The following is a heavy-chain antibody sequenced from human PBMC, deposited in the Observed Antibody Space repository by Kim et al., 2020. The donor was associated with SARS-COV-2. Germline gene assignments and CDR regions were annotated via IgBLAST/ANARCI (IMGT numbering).Heavy chain of an antibody. D-gene: IGHD6-19*01. V-gene: IGHV1-3*01. J-gene: IGHJ6*02. CDR1: GYTFATYA. CDR3: VRRGLGYGMDV. Sequence: ASVKVSCKPSGYTFATYAIHWVRQAPGQRLEFMGWINAGNGDTGSAQKFQGRVTLSRDSSARTVYMELSSLGSEDTAVYYCVRRGLGYGMDVWGQGTRVT. CDR2: INAGNGDT.